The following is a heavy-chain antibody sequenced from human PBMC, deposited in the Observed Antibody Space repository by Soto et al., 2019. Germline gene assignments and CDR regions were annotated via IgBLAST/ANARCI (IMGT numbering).Heavy chain of an antibody. Sequence: WETLSLTCAVYGGSFSGYYWSWIRQPPGKGLEWIGEINHSGSTNYNPSLKSRVTISVDTSKNQFSLKLSSVTAADTAVYYCAREGEMATIWGQGTLVTVSS. CDR1: GGSFSGYY. J-gene: IGHJ4*02. CDR2: INHSGST. V-gene: IGHV4-34*01. D-gene: IGHD5-12*01. CDR3: AREGEMATI.